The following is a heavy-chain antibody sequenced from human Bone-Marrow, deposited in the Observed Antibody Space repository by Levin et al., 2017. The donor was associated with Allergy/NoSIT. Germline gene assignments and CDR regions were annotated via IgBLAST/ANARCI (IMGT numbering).Heavy chain of an antibody. J-gene: IGHJ4*02. CDR3: AKVWEAAEDVDY. Sequence: PGGSLRLSCEASGFTFSKYVMSWVRQAPGRGLECVATITSRGTATYYGDSVRGRFTITRDNSKSTLFLQMKGLRAEDSAVYFCAKVWEAAEDVDYWGQGTLVTVSS. CDR2: ITSRGTAT. V-gene: IGHV3-23*01. D-gene: IGHD1-26*01. CDR1: GFTFSKYV.